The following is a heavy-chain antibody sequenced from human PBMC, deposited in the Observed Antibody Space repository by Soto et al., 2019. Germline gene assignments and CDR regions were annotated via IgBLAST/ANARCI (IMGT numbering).Heavy chain of an antibody. CDR3: ARDGGYCSGGSCYHGFDY. V-gene: IGHV1-2*04. J-gene: IGHJ4*02. Sequence: ASVKVSCKASGYTFTGYYMHWVRQAPGQGLEWMGWINPNSGGTNYAQKFQGWVTMTRDTSISTAYMELSRLRSDDTAVYYCARDGGYCSGGSCYHGFDYWGQGTLVTVS. D-gene: IGHD2-15*01. CDR2: INPNSGGT. CDR1: GYTFTGYY.